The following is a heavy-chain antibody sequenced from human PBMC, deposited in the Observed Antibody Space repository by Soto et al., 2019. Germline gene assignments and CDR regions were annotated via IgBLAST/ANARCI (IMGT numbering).Heavy chain of an antibody. J-gene: IGHJ6*02. Sequence: SGSLALTCAASGYSISIAYYGGCMGQHPGKGLEWIGSIYHSGSTYYNPSLKSRVTISVDTSKNQFSMKLSSVTAADTAVYYCASSDYGDLIWRSYYYYGMDVWGQGTTVTVSS. CDR3: ASSDYGDLIWRSYYYYGMDV. CDR1: GYSISIAYY. V-gene: IGHV4-38-2*01. D-gene: IGHD4-17*01. CDR2: IYHSGST.